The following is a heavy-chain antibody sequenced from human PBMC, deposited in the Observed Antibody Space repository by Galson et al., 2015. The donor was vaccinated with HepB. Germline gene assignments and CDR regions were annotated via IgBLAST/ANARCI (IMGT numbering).Heavy chain of an antibody. CDR3: AREWEVAGPGFAAFDM. D-gene: IGHD6-19*01. CDR1: GYAFTSYG. J-gene: IGHJ3*02. Sequence: SVKVSCKASGYAFTSYGISWLRQAPGQGLEWMGWISGYSGNTEYAQKLQGRVTMTTDTSTSTAYMELRTLRSDDTAVYYCAREWEVAGPGFAAFDMWGQGTMVTVSS. V-gene: IGHV1-18*04. CDR2: ISGYSGNT.